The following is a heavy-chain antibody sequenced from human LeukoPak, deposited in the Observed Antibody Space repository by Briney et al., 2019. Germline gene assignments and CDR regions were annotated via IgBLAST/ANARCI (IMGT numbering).Heavy chain of an antibody. D-gene: IGHD4-17*01. Sequence: RAGVPLTLSCAASRFLYRRYRMSWVRQAPGKGLEWVANIKQDGSEKYYVDSVKGRFTISIDNAKNSLYLQMNSLRAEDTAVCYCAREPNYGDSLDYWGQGTLVTVSS. CDR2: IKQDGSEK. CDR3: AREPNYGDSLDY. V-gene: IGHV3-7*05. CDR1: RFLYRRYR. J-gene: IGHJ4*02.